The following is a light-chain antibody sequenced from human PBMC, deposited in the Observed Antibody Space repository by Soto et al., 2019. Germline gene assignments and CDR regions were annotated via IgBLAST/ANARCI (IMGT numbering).Light chain of an antibody. CDR2: RAS. Sequence: EIVLTQSPGTLSLSPGERATLSCRASQSVSSSYLAWYQKKPGQATRLLIYRASSRATGIPDRFGGSGSGTDFMRTIRRLAPEELAVYYCHQYVSSPYTFGKGTNLEIK. CDR1: QSVSSSY. V-gene: IGKV3-20*01. CDR3: HQYVSSPYT. J-gene: IGKJ2*01.